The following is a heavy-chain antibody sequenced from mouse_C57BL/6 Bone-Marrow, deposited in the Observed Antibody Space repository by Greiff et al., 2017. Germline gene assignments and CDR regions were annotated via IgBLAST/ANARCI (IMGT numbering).Heavy chain of an antibody. Sequence: QVQLQQSGAELVKPGASVKLSCKASGYTFTSYWMHWVKQRPGQGLEWIGMIHPNSGSTNYNEKFKSKATLTVDKSSSTAYMQLSSLTSEDSAVYYCARSSTVVNAMDYWGQGTSVTVSS. CDR2: IHPNSGST. CDR3: ARSSTVVNAMDY. J-gene: IGHJ4*01. CDR1: GYTFTSYW. D-gene: IGHD1-1*01. V-gene: IGHV1-64*01.